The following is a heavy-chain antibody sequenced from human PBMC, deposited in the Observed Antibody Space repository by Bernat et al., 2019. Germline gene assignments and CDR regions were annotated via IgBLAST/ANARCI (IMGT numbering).Heavy chain of an antibody. D-gene: IGHD3-10*01. CDR1: GFTFSSYS. J-gene: IGHJ4*02. CDR2: ISSSSSTI. V-gene: IGHV3-48*01. Sequence: EVQLVESGGGLVQPGGSLRLSCAASGFTFSSYSMNWVRQAPGKGLEWVSYISSSSSTIYYADSVKGRFTISRDNAKNSLYLQMNSLRAEDTAVYYCARPLGRGSYYNRFWGQGTLVTASS. CDR3: ARPLGRGSYYNRF.